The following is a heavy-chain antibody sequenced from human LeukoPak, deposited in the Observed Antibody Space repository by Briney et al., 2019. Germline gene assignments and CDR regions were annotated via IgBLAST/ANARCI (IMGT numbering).Heavy chain of an antibody. CDR2: IYYSGYT. V-gene: IGHV4-59*01. J-gene: IGHJ6*03. Sequence: PSETLSLTCTVSGGSISSYYWSWIRQPPGKGLEWIGCIYYSGYTNYKSSLKSRVTISVDTSKNQFSLKLSSVTAADTAVYYCARTTMVRGTYYMDVWGKGTTVAVSS. D-gene: IGHD3-10*01. CDR1: GGSISSYY. CDR3: ARTTMVRGTYYMDV.